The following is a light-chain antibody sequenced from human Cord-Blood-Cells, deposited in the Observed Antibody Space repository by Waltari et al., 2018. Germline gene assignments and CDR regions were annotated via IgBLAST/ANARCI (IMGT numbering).Light chain of an antibody. Sequence: QPALTQPASASGSSGQTITISFASPSRDDGGPICVSFYQQHPGKAPKLMIYDVSNRPSGVSSRFSGSKSGNTASLAISGLQAEDEADYYCSSYTSSRTLYVFGTGTKVTVL. CDR3: SSYTSSRTLYV. J-gene: IGLJ1*01. CDR2: DVS. V-gene: IGLV2-14*01. CDR1: SRDDGGPIC.